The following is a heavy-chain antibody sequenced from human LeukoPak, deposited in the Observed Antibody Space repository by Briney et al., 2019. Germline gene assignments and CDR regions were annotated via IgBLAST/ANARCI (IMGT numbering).Heavy chain of an antibody. V-gene: IGHV3-30*18. J-gene: IGHJ4*02. D-gene: IGHD2-15*01. Sequence: GGFLRLSCAASGFTFSSYGMHWVRQAPGKGLEWVAVISYDGSNKYYADSVKGRFTISRDNSKNTLYLQMNSLRAEDTAVYYCAKSSGYCSGGSCSDYWGQGTLVTVSS. CDR2: ISYDGSNK. CDR3: AKSSGYCSGGSCSDY. CDR1: GFTFSSYG.